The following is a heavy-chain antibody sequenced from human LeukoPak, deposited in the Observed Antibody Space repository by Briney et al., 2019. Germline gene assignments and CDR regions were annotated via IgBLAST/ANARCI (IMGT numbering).Heavy chain of an antibody. CDR3: ARVKSVTAARDSSLGIDY. V-gene: IGHV3-21*01. Sequence: PGGSLRLSCATSGFTFSTYGMNWVRQAPGKGLGWVSSISRSSDHTYYADSVKGRFTVSRDNAKNSLFLQMSSLRAEDTAVYYCARVKSVTAARDSSLGIDYWGQGTLVTVSS. CDR1: GFTFSTYG. D-gene: IGHD2-2*01. CDR2: ISRSSDHT. J-gene: IGHJ4*02.